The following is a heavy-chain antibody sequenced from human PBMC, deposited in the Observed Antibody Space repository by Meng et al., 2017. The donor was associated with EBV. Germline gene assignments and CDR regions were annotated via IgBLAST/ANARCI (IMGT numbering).Heavy chain of an antibody. Sequence: LQLRESGPGQVKSSEXLSLTCTVSVYSSSSFYYLGWIRQPPGRGLEWIGSVHYTGSIYYSPPLKSRVTVSVDTSKNQFSLRLTSVTAADTAVYYCARPFPSWQSPRLDPFGAWGQGTLVTVSS. D-gene: IGHD6-19*01. CDR3: ARPFPSWQSPRLDPFGA. J-gene: IGHJ5*02. V-gene: IGHV4-39*01. CDR2: VHYTGSI. CDR1: VYSSSSFYY.